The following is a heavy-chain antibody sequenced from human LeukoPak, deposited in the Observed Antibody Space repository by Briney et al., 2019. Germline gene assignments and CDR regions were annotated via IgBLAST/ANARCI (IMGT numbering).Heavy chain of an antibody. J-gene: IGHJ4*02. CDR1: GYTFTSYD. CDR3: ARAYCSGGSCYSGY. Sequence: ASVKVSCKASGYTFTSYDINWVRQATGQGLEWMGWMNPNSGNTGYAQKFQGRVNMTRDTSISTAYMELSSLRSEDTAVYYCARAYCSGGSCYSGYWGQGTLVTVSS. CDR2: MNPNSGNT. D-gene: IGHD2-15*01. V-gene: IGHV1-8*01.